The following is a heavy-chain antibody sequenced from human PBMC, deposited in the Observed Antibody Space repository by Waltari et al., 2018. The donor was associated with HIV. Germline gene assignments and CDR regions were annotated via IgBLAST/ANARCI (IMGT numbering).Heavy chain of an antibody. V-gene: IGHV3-64D*06. CDR1: GFTFTHYA. J-gene: IGHJ4*02. D-gene: IGHD4-17*01. Sequence: EVHLVESGGGLVQPGGSLRLSCSASGFTFTHYALHLFRPAPGKGLEYVSAISGNGGDRYYADSVKGRFTISRDNSKNTLYLQMSSLRVEDTAVYYCVKSAGNGDYRYWGQGTLVTVSS. CDR2: ISGNGGDR. CDR3: VKSAGNGDYRY.